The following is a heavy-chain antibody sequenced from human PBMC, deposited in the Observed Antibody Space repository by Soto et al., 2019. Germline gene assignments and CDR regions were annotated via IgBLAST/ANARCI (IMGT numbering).Heavy chain of an antibody. J-gene: IGHJ4*02. V-gene: IGHV3-30*18. CDR3: AKETGPQGGFDY. CDR2: ISKDGSNK. CDR1: GFTFSNYA. Sequence: GGSLRLSCAVSGFTFSNYAMHWVRQAPGKGLEWVAVISKDGSNKYYGDFVKGRFITSRDSSKNTLDLQMNSLREEETAVYYCAKETGPQGGFDYCGQGTLVTFSS. D-gene: IGHD3-9*01.